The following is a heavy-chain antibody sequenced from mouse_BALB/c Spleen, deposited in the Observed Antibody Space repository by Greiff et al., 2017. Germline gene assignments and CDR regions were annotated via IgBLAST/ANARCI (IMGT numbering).Heavy chain of an antibody. J-gene: IGHJ1*01. Sequence: VKLMESGGGLVKPGGSLKLSCAASGFTFSSYAMSWVRQSPEKRLEWVAEISSGGSYTYYPDTVTGRFTISRDNAKNTLYLEISSLRSEDTARYYCKRDQTTDWYFDVWGAGTTVTVSS. D-gene: IGHD1-1*01. CDR1: GFTFSSYA. V-gene: IGHV5-9-4*01. CDR3: KRDQTTDWYFDV. CDR2: ISSGGSYT.